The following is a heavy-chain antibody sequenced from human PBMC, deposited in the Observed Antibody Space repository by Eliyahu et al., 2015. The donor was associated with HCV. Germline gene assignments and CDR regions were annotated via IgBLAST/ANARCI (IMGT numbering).Heavy chain of an antibody. D-gene: IGHD3-10*01. CDR2: XYPGDSNT. CDR1: GYSFTNYW. Sequence: EVQLVQSGAEVKKPGDPLKIXCQXSGYSFTNYWIEWVRQXPGKGLECVGAXYPGDSNTRYSPSFQGQVTXSADKSINTAYLQWRSLKASDTAKYYCARAGSGTSPYGMDVWGRGTTVTVSS. J-gene: IGHJ6*02. CDR3: ARAGSGTSPYGMDV. V-gene: IGHV5-51*03.